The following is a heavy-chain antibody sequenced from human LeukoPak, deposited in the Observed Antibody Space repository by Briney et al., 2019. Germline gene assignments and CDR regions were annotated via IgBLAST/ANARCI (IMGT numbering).Heavy chain of an antibody. CDR2: IWDDGSNK. D-gene: IGHD2-21*02. CDR3: AKGGLRIGSWFDP. J-gene: IGHJ5*02. CDR1: GFTFSSVG. Sequence: GGSLRLSCTASGFTFSSVGMHWGRPAPGKGVGGGAFIWDDGSNKYYVDSVKGRFTISRAKSKNTLYFQMNRLRVDDTAVYFCAKGGLRIGSWFDPWGQGTLVTVSS. V-gene: IGHV3-30*02.